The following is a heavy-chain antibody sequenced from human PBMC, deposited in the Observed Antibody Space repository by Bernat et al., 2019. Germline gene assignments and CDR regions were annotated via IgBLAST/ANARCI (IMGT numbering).Heavy chain of an antibody. CDR3: ARVRDPTFPLGKRIAAAGPFDY. Sequence: QVQLVQSGAEVKKPGASVKVSCKASGYTFTGYYMHWVRQAPGQGLEWMGWINPNSGGTNYAQKFQGRVTMTRDTSISTAYMELSRLRSDDTAVYYCARVRDPTFPLGKRIAAAGPFDYWGQGTLVTVSS. CDR1: GYTFTGYY. V-gene: IGHV1-2*02. CDR2: INPNSGGT. J-gene: IGHJ4*02. D-gene: IGHD6-13*01.